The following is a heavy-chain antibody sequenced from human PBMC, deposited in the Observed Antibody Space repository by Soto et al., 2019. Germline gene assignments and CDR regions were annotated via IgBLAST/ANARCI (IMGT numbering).Heavy chain of an antibody. CDR3: ARDGTSYSSSSISMYGMDV. Sequence: SVKVSCKASGGTFSSYAISWVRQAPGQGLEWMGGIIPIFGTANYAQKFQGRVTITADESTSTAYMELSSLRSEDTAVYYCARDGTSYSSSSISMYGMDVWGQGTTVTVSS. V-gene: IGHV1-69*13. D-gene: IGHD6-13*01. J-gene: IGHJ6*02. CDR2: IIPIFGTA. CDR1: GGTFSSYA.